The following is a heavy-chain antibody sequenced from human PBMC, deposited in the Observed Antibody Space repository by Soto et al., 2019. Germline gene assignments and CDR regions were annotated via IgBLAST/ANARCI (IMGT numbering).Heavy chain of an antibody. D-gene: IGHD4-17*01. CDR2: ISWNSGSI. CDR1: GFTFDDYA. J-gene: IGHJ6*03. V-gene: IGHV3-9*01. CDR3: AKDIGDYGPYYYYYMDV. Sequence: EVQLVESGGGLVQPGRSLRLSCAASGFTFDDYAMHWVRQAPGKGLEWVSGISWNSGSIGYADSVKGRFTISRDNAKNSLYLQMNSLRAEDTALYYCAKDIGDYGPYYYYYMDVWGKGTTVTVSS.